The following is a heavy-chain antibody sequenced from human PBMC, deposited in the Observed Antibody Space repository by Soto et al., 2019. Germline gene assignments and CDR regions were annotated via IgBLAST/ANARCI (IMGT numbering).Heavy chain of an antibody. V-gene: IGHV3-74*01. Sequence: GGSLRLSCAASGFTFSSYWMHWVRQAPGKGLVWVSRINSDGSSTSYADSVKGRFTISRDNAKNTLYLQMNSLRAEDTAVYYCARVRRIAAADAFDIWGQGTMVTVSS. D-gene: IGHD6-13*01. CDR1: GFTFSSYW. J-gene: IGHJ3*02. CDR3: ARVRRIAAADAFDI. CDR2: INSDGSST.